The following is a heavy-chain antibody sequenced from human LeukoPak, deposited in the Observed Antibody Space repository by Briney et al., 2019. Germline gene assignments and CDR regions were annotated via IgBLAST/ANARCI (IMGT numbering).Heavy chain of an antibody. CDR2: IYHSGST. Sequence: SETLSLTCSVSGYSITSGHYWGWIRQPPGKGLEWLGSIYHSGSTFYNPSLKSRVTISVDPSKNQFSLKLSSVTAADTAVYYCARDLVAFDYWGQGALVIVSS. CDR3: ARDLVAFDY. V-gene: IGHV4-38-2*02. J-gene: IGHJ4*02. CDR1: GYSITSGHY. D-gene: IGHD2-15*01.